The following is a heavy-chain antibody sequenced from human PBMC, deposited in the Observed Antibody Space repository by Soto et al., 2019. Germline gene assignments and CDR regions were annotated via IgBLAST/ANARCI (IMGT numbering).Heavy chain of an antibody. CDR3: ARAIVVVPPAPSDALDI. D-gene: IGHD2-2*01. CDR2: INPNWGST. J-gene: IGHJ3*02. V-gene: IGHV1-46*03. CDR1: GYTFTNHY. Sequence: QVQLVQSGAEVREPGASVKVSCKASGYTFTNHYINWVRQAPGQGLERMGIINPNWGSTTYEQKFQGRLAVSRDASPSTLYKELSSLRSEDTAVYYCARAIVVVPPAPSDALDIWGQGTMVTVSS.